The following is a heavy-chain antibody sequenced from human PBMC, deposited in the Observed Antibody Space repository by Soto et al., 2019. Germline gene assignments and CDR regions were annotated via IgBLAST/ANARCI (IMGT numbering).Heavy chain of an antibody. CDR3: ARAYSGRLPRRADYYYAMAV. V-gene: IGHV3-13*05. D-gene: IGHD2-15*01. CDR1: GFTLGAYD. Sequence: PXGSLRVWCAAAGFTLGAYDMHWVRQAEGKGLEWVSALGAADDPYYLVSVKGRFTISRENAKNSLCLQMKNLRAGDTAVYYCARAYSGRLPRRADYYYAMAVCGKGTTVTVS. CDR2: LGAADDP. J-gene: IGHJ6*04.